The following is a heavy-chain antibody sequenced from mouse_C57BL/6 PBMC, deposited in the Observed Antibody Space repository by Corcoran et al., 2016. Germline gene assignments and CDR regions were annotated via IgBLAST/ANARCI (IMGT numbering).Heavy chain of an antibody. CDR1: GYTFTSYW. V-gene: IGHV1-53*01. J-gene: IGHJ2*01. Sequence: QVQLQQPGTELVKPGASVKLSCKASGYTFTSYWMHWVRQRPGQGLEWIGNINPSNGGTNYNEKFKSKATLTVDNSSSTAYMQLSSLTSEDSAVYYCARDGSGLDYFDYWGQGTTLTVSS. CDR3: ARDGSGLDYFDY. D-gene: IGHD1-1*01. CDR2: INPSNGGT.